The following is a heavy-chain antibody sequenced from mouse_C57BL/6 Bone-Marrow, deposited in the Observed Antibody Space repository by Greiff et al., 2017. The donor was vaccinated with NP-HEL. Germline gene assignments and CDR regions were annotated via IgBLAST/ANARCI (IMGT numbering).Heavy chain of an antibody. J-gene: IGHJ1*03. CDR3: ARVCYYGSSYRYWYFDV. Sequence: VQLQQPGAELVMPGASVKLSCKASGYTFTSYWMHWVKQRPGQGLEWIGEIDPSDSYTNYNQKFKGKSTLTVDKSSSKAYMQLSSLTSEDSAVYYCARVCYYGSSYRYWYFDVWGTGTTVTVSS. V-gene: IGHV1-69*01. D-gene: IGHD1-1*01. CDR1: GYTFTSYW. CDR2: IDPSDSYT.